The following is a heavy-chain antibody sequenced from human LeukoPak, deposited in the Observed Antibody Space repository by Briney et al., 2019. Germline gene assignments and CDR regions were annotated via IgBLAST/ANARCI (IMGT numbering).Heavy chain of an antibody. V-gene: IGHV3-48*01. Sequence: GGSLRLSCAASGITFSTHTMNWVRQTPGKGLEWVSYISSSGSAIYYADSVKGRFTISRDNAKNSLYLQMNSLRAEDTAVYYCAKDWEGRWESNHFDYWGQGTLVTVSS. J-gene: IGHJ4*02. CDR1: GITFSTHT. CDR3: AKDWEGRWESNHFDY. CDR2: ISSSGSAI. D-gene: IGHD5-24*01.